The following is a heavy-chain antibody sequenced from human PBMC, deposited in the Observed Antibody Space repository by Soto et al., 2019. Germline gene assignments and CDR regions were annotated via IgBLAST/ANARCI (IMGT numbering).Heavy chain of an antibody. V-gene: IGHV4-61*05. J-gene: IGHJ4*02. CDR1: GRSISSRTYY. CDR3: ARDYGDYDY. Sequence: PSETLSLTCTVSGRSISSRTYYWGWIRQPPGKGLEWIGYIYYSGSTNYNPSLKSRVTISVDTSKNQFSLKLSSVTAADTDVYYCARDYGDYDYWGQGTLVTVSS. CDR2: IYYSGST. D-gene: IGHD3-16*01.